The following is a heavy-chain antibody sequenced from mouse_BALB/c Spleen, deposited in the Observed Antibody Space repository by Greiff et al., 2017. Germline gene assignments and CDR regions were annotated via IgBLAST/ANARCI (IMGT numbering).Heavy chain of an antibody. D-gene: IGHD2-2*01. V-gene: IGHV5-6-3*01. CDR3: ARDRYGYDSVFDY. J-gene: IGHJ2*01. CDR2: INSNGGST. CDR1: GFTFSSYG. Sequence: EVQRVESGGGLVQPGGSLKLSCAASGFTFSSYGMSWVRQTPDKRLELVATINSNGGSTYYPDSVKGRFTISRDNAKNTLYLQMSSLKSEDTAMYYCARDRYGYDSVFDYWGQGTTLTVSS.